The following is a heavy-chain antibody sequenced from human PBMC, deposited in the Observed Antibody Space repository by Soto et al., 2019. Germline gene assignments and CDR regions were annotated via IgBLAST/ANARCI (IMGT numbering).Heavy chain of an antibody. CDR2: INPNSGGT. CDR3: VGWGLLRYFRGGFDP. Sequence: QVQLVQSGAEVKKPGASVKVSCKASGYTFTGYYMHWVRQAPGQGLEWMGWINPNSGGTNYAQKLQGWVTMTSDTSIITAQMELSRMRSDGMAVYYCVGWGLLRYFRGGFDPWGQGTLVTVSS. J-gene: IGHJ5*02. CDR1: GYTFTGYY. V-gene: IGHV1-2*04. D-gene: IGHD3-9*01.